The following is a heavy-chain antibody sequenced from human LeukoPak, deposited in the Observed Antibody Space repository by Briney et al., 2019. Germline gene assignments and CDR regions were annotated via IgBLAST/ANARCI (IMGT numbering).Heavy chain of an antibody. CDR2: ISDTGNT. Sequence: PSETLSLTCTVSGGSIIDYHWSWIRQPPGKGLEWIGCISDTGNTKYNPSLKSRVTMSVDTSKKQFSLKLSSVTAADTAVYYCAREQDPMSLGDVWGKGTTVTVSS. CDR1: GGSIIDYH. D-gene: IGHD3-3*02. J-gene: IGHJ6*04. CDR3: AREQDPMSLGDV. V-gene: IGHV4-59*01.